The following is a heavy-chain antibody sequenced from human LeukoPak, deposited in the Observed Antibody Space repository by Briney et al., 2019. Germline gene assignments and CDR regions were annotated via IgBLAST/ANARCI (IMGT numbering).Heavy chain of an antibody. CDR3: FGSSGNY. D-gene: IGHD1-26*01. Sequence: GGSLRLSCTTSGFNFFDYAMTWVRQAPGKGLESVGFIRSKAYGGTTEYAASVKGRFTISRDDSKSIAYLQMNSLKTEDTAVYYCFGSSGNYWGQGTLVTVSS. CDR2: IRSKAYGGTT. J-gene: IGHJ4*02. V-gene: IGHV3-49*04. CDR1: GFNFFDYA.